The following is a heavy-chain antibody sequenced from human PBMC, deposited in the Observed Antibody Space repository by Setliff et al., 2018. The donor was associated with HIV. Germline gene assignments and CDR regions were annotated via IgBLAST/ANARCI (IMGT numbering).Heavy chain of an antibody. Sequence: ASVKVSCKASGYTFTSYYMHWVRQAPGQGLEWMGIINPSGGSTSYAQKFQGRVTMTRDTSTSTVYMELSSLRSEDTAIYYCARDPSYSPYYDFWSGYYPHDALDIWGQGTMGTV. D-gene: IGHD3-3*01. J-gene: IGHJ3*02. CDR2: INPSGGST. V-gene: IGHV1-46*01. CDR1: GYTFTSYY. CDR3: ARDPSYSPYYDFWSGYYPHDALDI.